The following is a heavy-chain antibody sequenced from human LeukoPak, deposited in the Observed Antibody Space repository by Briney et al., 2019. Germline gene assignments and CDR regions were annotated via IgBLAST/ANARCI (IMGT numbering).Heavy chain of an antibody. D-gene: IGHD5-12*01. V-gene: IGHV1-18*01. Sequence: ASVKVSCKASGYTFTSYGISWVRQAPGQGLEWMGWINPNSGGTNYAQKLQGRVTMTTDTSTSTAYMELRSLRSDDTAVYYCARVYGAGYGGYYAANWGQGTLVTVSS. J-gene: IGHJ4*02. CDR2: INPNSGGT. CDR1: GYTFTSYG. CDR3: ARVYGAGYGGYYAAN.